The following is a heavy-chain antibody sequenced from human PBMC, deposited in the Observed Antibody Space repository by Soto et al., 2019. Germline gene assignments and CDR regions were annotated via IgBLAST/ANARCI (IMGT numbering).Heavy chain of an antibody. CDR2: IYYSGST. D-gene: IGHD4-17*01. CDR3: ARDADYGGSRGGMDV. CDR1: GGSVNNANYF. V-gene: IGHV4-31*03. Sequence: QVRLEKSGPGLVKPSETLSLICSVSGGSVNNANYFWNWIRHHPENGLEWIGYIYYSGSTRYNPSFKSRVTLSIDTSKNQFSLSLNSVTVADTAVYFCARDADYGGSRGGMDVWGRGTTVTVSS. J-gene: IGHJ6*02.